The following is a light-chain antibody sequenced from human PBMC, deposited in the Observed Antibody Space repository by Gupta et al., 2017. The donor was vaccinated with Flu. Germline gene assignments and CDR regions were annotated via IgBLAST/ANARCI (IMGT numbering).Light chain of an antibody. CDR3: NSSTETNARV. J-gene: IGLJ3*02. CDR2: EVS. Sequence: SIIISCTGTSSDVGVDNYISWYQQHPGKAPKLLIFEVSRRPSGISSRFSGSKTDNAASLTISGLQTEDEADYYCNSSTETNARVFGGGTKVTVL. CDR1: SSDVGVDNY. V-gene: IGLV2-14*01.